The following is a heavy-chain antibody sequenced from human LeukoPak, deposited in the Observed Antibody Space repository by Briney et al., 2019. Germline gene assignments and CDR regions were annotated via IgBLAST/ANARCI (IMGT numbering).Heavy chain of an antibody. CDR2: IGIDSGNT. D-gene: IGHD1-1*01. J-gene: IGHJ4*02. CDR1: GFPFIEYS. CDR3: ARDHNYAFDN. Sequence: GESLSLSCRVCGFPFIEYSMKGVRQVPGKGLEGIAYIGIDSGNTKYADSVSGRFTISADKAKNSLYLQMNSLRVEDTAVYYCARDHNYAFDNWGQGTLVSVAS. V-gene: IGHV3-48*01.